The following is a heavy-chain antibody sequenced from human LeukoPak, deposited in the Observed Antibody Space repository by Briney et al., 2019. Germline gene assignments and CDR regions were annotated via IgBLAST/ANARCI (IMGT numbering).Heavy chain of an antibody. J-gene: IGHJ4*02. Sequence: ASVKVSCKASGYTFTGYYMHWVRHAPGQGLGWMGWINPNSGGTNYAQKFQGRVTMTRDTSISTAYMELSRLRSDDTAVYYCARDNGDYGDFDYWGQGTLVTVSS. CDR2: INPNSGGT. CDR1: GYTFTGYY. V-gene: IGHV1-2*02. CDR3: ARDNGDYGDFDY. D-gene: IGHD4-17*01.